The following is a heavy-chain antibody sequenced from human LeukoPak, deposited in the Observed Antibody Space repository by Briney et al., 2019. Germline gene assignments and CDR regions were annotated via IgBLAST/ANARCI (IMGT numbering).Heavy chain of an antibody. J-gene: IGHJ4*02. CDR2: INPNSGGT. CDR1: GYTFTGYY. Sequence: ASVKVSCKASGYTFTGYYMHWVRQAPGQGLEWMGWINPNSGGTNYAQKFQGRVTMTRDTSISTAYMELSRLRSDDTAVYYCARGQREFLPAAIFDYWGQGTLVTVSS. V-gene: IGHV1-2*02. CDR3: ARGQREFLPAAIFDY. D-gene: IGHD2-2*02.